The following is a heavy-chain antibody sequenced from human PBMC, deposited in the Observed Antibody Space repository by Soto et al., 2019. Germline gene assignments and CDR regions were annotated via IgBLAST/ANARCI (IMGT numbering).Heavy chain of an antibody. CDR1: GFTFSSYW. D-gene: IGHD2-2*02. CDR3: ARVERDGYCSSTSCYNPNDY. Sequence: GGSLRLSCAASGFTFSSYWMHWVRQAPGKRLVWVSRINSDGSSTSYADSVKGRFTISRDNAKNTLYLQMNSLRAEDTAVYYCARVERDGYCSSTSCYNPNDYWGQGTLVTVSS. J-gene: IGHJ4*02. V-gene: IGHV3-74*01. CDR2: INSDGSST.